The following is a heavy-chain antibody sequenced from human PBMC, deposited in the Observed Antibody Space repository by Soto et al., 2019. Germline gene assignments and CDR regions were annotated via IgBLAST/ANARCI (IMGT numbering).Heavy chain of an antibody. J-gene: IGHJ4*02. CDR1: GFTFSSYA. CDR2: ISGSGGST. CDR3: AKVRVQLWLFVGYFDY. Sequence: EVQLLESGGDLVQPGGSLRLSCAASGFTFSSYAMSWVRQAPGKGLEWVSAISGSGGSTYYADSVKGRFTISRDNSKNMLYLQMNSLRAEDTAVYYCAKVRVQLWLFVGYFDYWGQGTLVTVSS. D-gene: IGHD5-18*01. V-gene: IGHV3-23*01.